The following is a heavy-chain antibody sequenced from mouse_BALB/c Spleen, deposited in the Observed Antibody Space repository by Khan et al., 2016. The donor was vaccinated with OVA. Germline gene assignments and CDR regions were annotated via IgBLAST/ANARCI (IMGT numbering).Heavy chain of an antibody. D-gene: IGHD2-14*01. Sequence: QVQLKQSGAELARPGASVKLSCKSSGYTFTSYWMQWVKQRPGQGLEWIGAIYPGDGDTRYTQKFKGKATLTADKSSSTAYMQLSSLASEDSAVYYCASYRYDYFDYWDQGTTLTVSS. V-gene: IGHV1-87*01. CDR1: GYTFTSYW. CDR2: IYPGDGDT. J-gene: IGHJ2*01. CDR3: ASYRYDYFDY.